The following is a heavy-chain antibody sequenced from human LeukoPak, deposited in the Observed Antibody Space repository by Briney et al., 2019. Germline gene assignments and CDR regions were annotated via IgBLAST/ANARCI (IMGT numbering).Heavy chain of an antibody. Sequence: PSETLSLTCAVYGGSFSGYYWSWIRQPPGKGLEWIGEINHSGSTNYNPSLKSRVTISVDTSKNQFSLKLSSVTAADTAVYYCARVSAVFPLYFDYWGQGTLVTVSS. V-gene: IGHV4-34*01. CDR1: GGSFSGYY. J-gene: IGHJ4*02. CDR2: INHSGST. D-gene: IGHD6-25*01. CDR3: ARVSAVFPLYFDY.